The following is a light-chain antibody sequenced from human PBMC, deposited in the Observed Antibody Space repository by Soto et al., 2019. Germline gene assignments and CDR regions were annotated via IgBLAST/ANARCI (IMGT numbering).Light chain of an antibody. V-gene: IGKV3-11*01. CDR2: DAS. CDR1: SSVSSY. CDR3: QQRRDWPWT. J-gene: IGKJ1*01. Sequence: EIVLTQSPGTLSLFPGERATLSCRASSSVSSYVAWYQQKPGQAPRLLIYDASTRATGIPARFSASGSWTDFTLIISSLQPEDFAVEYCQQRRDWPWTFGQGTRVEIE.